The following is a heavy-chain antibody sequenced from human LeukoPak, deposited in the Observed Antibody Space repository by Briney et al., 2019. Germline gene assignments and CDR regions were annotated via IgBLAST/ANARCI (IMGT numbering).Heavy chain of an antibody. CDR3: ARDGSSSWYYFDY. CDR2: ISYDGSNR. D-gene: IGHD6-13*01. CDR1: GFTFSSYA. V-gene: IGHV3-30*01. J-gene: IGHJ4*02. Sequence: PGGSLRLSCAASGFTFSSYAMHWVRQAPGKGLEWVAVISYDGSNRYYADSVKGRFTISRDNSKNTLYLQMNSLRAEDTAVCYCARDGSSSWYYFDYWGQGTLVTVSS.